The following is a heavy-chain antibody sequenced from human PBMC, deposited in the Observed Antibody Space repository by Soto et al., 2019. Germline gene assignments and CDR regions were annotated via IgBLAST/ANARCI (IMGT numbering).Heavy chain of an antibody. D-gene: IGHD6-13*01. J-gene: IGHJ5*02. CDR3: TRDASRDSSARGWFDP. CDR1: GFTFRSFT. CDR2: ISSNSAYI. Sequence: GSLRLSCAASGFTFRSFTMNWVHQAPGKGLEWVSTISSNSAYIYYTDALRGRFTISRDNAKNSLHLQMNSLRAEDTAAYYCTRDASRDSSARGWFDPWGPGTLVTVSS. V-gene: IGHV3-21*01.